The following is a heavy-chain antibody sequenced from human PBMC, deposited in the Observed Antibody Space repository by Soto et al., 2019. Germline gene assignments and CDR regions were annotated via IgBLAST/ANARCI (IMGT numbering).Heavy chain of an antibody. CDR2: IIGYNGNT. J-gene: IGHJ3*02. Sequence: QVQLVQSGAEVKKPGASVKVSCKASGYTFTNYIITWVRQAPGQGLEWMGWIIGYNGNTNYAQNFQGRVTMTADTSTSTAYMDLRSLRSDDTAVYYCARRPACSTSFDAFDIWGQGTMVTVSS. CDR1: GYTFTNYI. CDR3: ARRPACSTSFDAFDI. V-gene: IGHV1-18*01. D-gene: IGHD6-6*01.